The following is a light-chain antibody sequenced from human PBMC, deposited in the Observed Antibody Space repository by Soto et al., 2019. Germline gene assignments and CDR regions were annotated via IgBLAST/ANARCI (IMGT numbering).Light chain of an antibody. CDR1: TSNIGSQT. CDR2: IDN. CDR3: ASWDDRLNGPV. J-gene: IGLJ2*01. Sequence: QSVLTQPPSSSGTPGQRVSISCSGSTSNIGSQTVNWYQRLPGTDPKLLIYIDNQRPSGVPDRFSGSKSGTSASLAISGLQSEDDADYFCASWDDRLNGPVFGGGTKLTVL. V-gene: IGLV1-44*01.